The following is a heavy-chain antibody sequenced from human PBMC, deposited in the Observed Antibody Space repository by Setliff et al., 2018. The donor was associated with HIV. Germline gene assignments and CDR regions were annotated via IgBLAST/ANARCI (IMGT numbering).Heavy chain of an antibody. CDR3: VKASYYDSRHRPFLDS. CDR1: GFAFGNYA. D-gene: IGHD1-26*01. Sequence: GGSLRLSCAVSGFAFGNYAMSWVRQAPTKGLEWVSAISGSGGKTYSADSLKDRFTISRDNSKNTVYLQAHSLTVADTAIYYCVKASYYDSRHRPFLDSWGQGTLVTVSS. J-gene: IGHJ5*01. V-gene: IGHV3-23*01. CDR2: ISGSGGKT.